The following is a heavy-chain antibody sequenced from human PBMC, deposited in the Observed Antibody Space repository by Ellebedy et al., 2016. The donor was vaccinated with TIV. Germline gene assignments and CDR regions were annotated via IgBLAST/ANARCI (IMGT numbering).Heavy chain of an antibody. CDR1: GFTFSDYY. D-gene: IGHD6-19*01. CDR2: IGSVSSHT. V-gene: IGHV3-11*06. CDR3: ARYNSGWKIFDY. J-gene: IGHJ4*02. Sequence: PGGSLRLSCAASGFTFSDYYMNWIRQAPGKGLEWVSYIGSVSSHTNYADSVKGRFTVSRDNAKNSLYLQMNSLRAEDTAVYYCARYNSGWKIFDYWGQGTLVTVSS.